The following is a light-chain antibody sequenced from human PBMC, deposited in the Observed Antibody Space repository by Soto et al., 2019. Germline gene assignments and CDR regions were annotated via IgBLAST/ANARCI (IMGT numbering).Light chain of an antibody. V-gene: IGKV1-5*03. Sequence: DIQMTQSPSTLSASVGDRVTITCRASQSISNWLAWYQQKPGKAPKLLIYKASTLEGGVASGFSGSGSETEFTLTISSLQPDDFATYYCQQHHSYPLTFGGGTKVEIK. CDR3: QQHHSYPLT. CDR2: KAS. J-gene: IGKJ4*01. CDR1: QSISNW.